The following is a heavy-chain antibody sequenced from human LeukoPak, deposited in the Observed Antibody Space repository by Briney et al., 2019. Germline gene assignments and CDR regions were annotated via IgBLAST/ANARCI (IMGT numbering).Heavy chain of an antibody. J-gene: IGHJ5*02. CDR1: GGSFSGYY. CDR2: IYYSGIT. CDR3: ARDECPLWSISCHRGFDP. D-gene: IGHD2-2*02. Sequence: SETLSLTCAVYGGSFSGYYWSWIRQPPGKGLEWIGSIYYSGITFYNPSLKSRLTISVDTSKNQFSLKLTSVTAEDTAVYYCARDECPLWSISCHRGFDPWGQGLLVTVSS. V-gene: IGHV4-34*01.